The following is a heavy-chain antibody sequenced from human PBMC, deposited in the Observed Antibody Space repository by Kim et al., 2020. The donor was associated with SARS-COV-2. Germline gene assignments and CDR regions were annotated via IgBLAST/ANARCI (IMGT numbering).Heavy chain of an antibody. V-gene: IGHV3-21*01. J-gene: IGHJ6*02. D-gene: IGHD5-12*01. Sequence: SVKGRFTISRDNAKNSLYLQMNSLRAEDTAVYYCARDLGYTNYYYYGMDVWGQGTTVTVSS. CDR3: ARDLGYTNYYYYGMDV.